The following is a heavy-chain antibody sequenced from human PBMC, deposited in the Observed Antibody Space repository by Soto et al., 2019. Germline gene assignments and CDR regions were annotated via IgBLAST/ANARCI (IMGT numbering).Heavy chain of an antibody. V-gene: IGHV4-31*03. Sequence: SETLSLTCTVSGGSISSGGYYWSWIRQHPGKGLEWIGYIYYSGSTYYNPSLKSRVTISVDTSKNQFSLKLSSVTAADTAVYYCATRSGSYYNVAFDIWGQGTMVTVSS. CDR2: IYYSGST. CDR3: ATRSGSYYNVAFDI. D-gene: IGHD3-10*01. J-gene: IGHJ3*02. CDR1: GGSISSGGYY.